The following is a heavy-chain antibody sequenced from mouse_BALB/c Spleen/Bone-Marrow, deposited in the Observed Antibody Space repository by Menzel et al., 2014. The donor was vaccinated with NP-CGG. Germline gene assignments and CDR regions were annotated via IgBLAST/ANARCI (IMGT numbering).Heavy chain of an antibody. Sequence: EVKLMASGGGLVQPGGSRKLSCAASGFTFSSLGMHWVRQAPEKGLEWVAYISSGSSTIYYADTVKGRFTISRDNPKNTLFLQMTSLRSEDTAMYYCARGGNYAWFAYWGQGTLVTVSA. D-gene: IGHD2-1*01. V-gene: IGHV5-17*02. CDR1: GFTFSSLG. J-gene: IGHJ3*01. CDR3: ARGGNYAWFAY. CDR2: ISSGSSTI.